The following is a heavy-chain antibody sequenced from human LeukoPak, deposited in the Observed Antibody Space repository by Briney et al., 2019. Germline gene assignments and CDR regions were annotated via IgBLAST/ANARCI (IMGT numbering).Heavy chain of an antibody. V-gene: IGHV4-34*01. CDR3: ARHRSYRGSGPRTRFDP. J-gene: IGHJ5*02. D-gene: IGHD3-10*01. CDR1: GGSFSGYY. CDR2: INHSGST. Sequence: SETLSLTCAVYGGSFSGYYWSWIRQPPGKGLEWIGEINHSGSTNYNPSLKSRVTISVDTSKNQFSLKLSSVTAADTAVYYCARHRSYRGSGPRTRFDPWGQGTLVTVSS.